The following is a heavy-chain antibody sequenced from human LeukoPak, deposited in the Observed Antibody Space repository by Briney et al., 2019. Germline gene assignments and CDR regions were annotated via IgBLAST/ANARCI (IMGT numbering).Heavy chain of an antibody. CDR3: ARDVRGYERNYGMDG. CDR1: GFTFSSYD. J-gene: IGHJ6*01. Sequence: PGGSLRLSCAASGFTFSSYDMHWVRQAPGKGLEWVADIWYGGSNKYYTDSVKGRFTISRDNSKNTLYLQMNSLRAEDTAVYYCARDVRGYERNYGMDGGGQGTTVTVSS. D-gene: IGHD5-12*01. CDR2: IWYGGSNK. V-gene: IGHV3-33*08.